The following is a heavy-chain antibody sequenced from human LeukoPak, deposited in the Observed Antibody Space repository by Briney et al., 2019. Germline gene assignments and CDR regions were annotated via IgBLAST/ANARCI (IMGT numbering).Heavy chain of an antibody. D-gene: IGHD6-13*01. CDR2: IKQDGSEK. CDR1: GFTFSSYW. V-gene: IGHV3-7*01. J-gene: IGHJ4*02. CDR3: AIGLNRYSSSWERLDY. Sequence: GGSLRLSCAASGFTFSSYWMSWVRQAPGKGLERVANIKQDGSEKYYVDSVKGRFTISRDNAKNSLYLQMNSLRAEDTAVYYCAIGLNRYSSSWERLDYWGQGTLVTVSS.